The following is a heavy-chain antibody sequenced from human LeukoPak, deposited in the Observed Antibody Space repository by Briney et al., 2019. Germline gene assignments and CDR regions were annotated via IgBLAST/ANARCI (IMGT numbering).Heavy chain of an antibody. CDR1: GFTFSTYS. D-gene: IGHD3-9*01. CDR3: ARVSATGMGFDY. J-gene: IGHJ4*02. CDR2: ISSSSSYI. Sequence: GGSLRLSRAASGFTFSTYSMSWVRQAPGKGLEWVSSISSSSSYIYYADSLKGRFTISRDNAKNSLYLQMNSLRAEDTAVYSCARVSATGMGFDYWGQGTLVTVSS. V-gene: IGHV3-21*01.